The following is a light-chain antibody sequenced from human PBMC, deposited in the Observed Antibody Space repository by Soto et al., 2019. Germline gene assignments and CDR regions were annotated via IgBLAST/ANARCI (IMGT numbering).Light chain of an antibody. CDR1: QSVSRY. Sequence: EILLTQSPATLYLSPGEKATLSCMARQSVSRYLAWYQQKPGQAPRLLIYDASNRATGIPARFSGSGSGTDFTLTISSREPEDVAVYYCQQRSDWPSTFGGGTKVQIK. CDR3: QQRSDWPST. V-gene: IGKV3-11*01. J-gene: IGKJ4*01. CDR2: DAS.